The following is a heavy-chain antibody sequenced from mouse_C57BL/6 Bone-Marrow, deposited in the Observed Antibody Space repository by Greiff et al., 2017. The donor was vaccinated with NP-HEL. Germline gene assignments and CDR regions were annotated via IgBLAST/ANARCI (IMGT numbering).Heavy chain of an antibody. CDR2: IDPSDSYT. CDR1: GYTFTTYW. D-gene: IGHD1-1*01. J-gene: IGHJ3*01. CDR3: ERKAYYGRSYEFAY. V-gene: IGHV1-50*01. Sequence: VQLQQPGAELVKPGASVKLSCKASGYTFTTYWMQWVKQRPGQGLEWIGEIDPSDSYTNYNQKFKGKATLTVDTSSSTANMQLSSLTSEDSAVYYWERKAYYGRSYEFAYWGLGTLVTVSA.